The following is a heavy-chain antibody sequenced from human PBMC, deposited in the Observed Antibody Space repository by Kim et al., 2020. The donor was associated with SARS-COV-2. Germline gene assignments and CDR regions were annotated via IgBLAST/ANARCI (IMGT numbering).Heavy chain of an antibody. D-gene: IGHD6-6*01. Sequence: DTVQGRFTIARDKSTSTLYLQMHSLRAEDTAVYYCARAGWGSPSVFYRYWGQGTLVTVSS. CDR3: ARAGWGSPSVFYRY. J-gene: IGHJ4*02. V-gene: IGHV3-53*01.